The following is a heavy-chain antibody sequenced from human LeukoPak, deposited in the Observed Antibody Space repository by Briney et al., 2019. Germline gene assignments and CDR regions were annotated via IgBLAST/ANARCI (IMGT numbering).Heavy chain of an antibody. CDR1: GGSFSGYY. J-gene: IGHJ4*02. D-gene: IGHD5-18*01. CDR2: INHSGST. Sequence: SETLSLTCAVYGGSFSGYYWSWIRQPPGKGLEWIGEINHSGSTNYNPSLKSRVTISVDTSKNQFSLKLSSVTAADTAVYYCARGEHGRGYSYGWDYWGQGTLVTVSS. CDR3: ARGEHGRGYSYGWDY. V-gene: IGHV4-34*01.